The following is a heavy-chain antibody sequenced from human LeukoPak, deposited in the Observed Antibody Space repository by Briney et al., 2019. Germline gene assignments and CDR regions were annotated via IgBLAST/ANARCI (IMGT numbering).Heavy chain of an antibody. D-gene: IGHD6-13*01. CDR1: GFTVSSNY. CDR2: ISYDGSNK. CDR3: ARDRGKILGRDSSSWYLGHYYYGMDV. J-gene: IGHJ6*02. V-gene: IGHV3-30-3*01. Sequence: GGSLRLPCAASGFTVSSNYMSWVRQAPGKGLEWVAVISYDGSNKYYADSVKGRFTISRDNSKNTLYLQMNSLRAEDTAVYYCARDRGKILGRDSSSWYLGHYYYGMDVWGQGTTVTVSS.